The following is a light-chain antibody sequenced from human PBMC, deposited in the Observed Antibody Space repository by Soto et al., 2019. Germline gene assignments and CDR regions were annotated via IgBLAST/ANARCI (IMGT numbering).Light chain of an antibody. CDR2: GAS. J-gene: IGKJ1*01. V-gene: IGKV3-15*01. CDR3: QQYNKWLWT. Sequence: EIVMTQSPATLSVSPGERATLSCRASQRVSSNLAWYQQKPGQTPRLLIYGASTRAIGIPARFSGSGSGTEFTLTISSLQSEDFAVYYCQQYNKWLWTFGQGTNVEI. CDR1: QRVSSN.